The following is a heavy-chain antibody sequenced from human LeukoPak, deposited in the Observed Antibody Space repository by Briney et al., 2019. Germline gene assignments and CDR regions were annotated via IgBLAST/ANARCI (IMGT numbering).Heavy chain of an antibody. J-gene: IGHJ5*02. D-gene: IGHD2-2*01. CDR3: ARPQRAGWFDP. V-gene: IGHV4-34*01. Sequence: SETLSLTCAVYGGSFSGYYWSWIRQPPGKGLEWIGEINHSGSTNYNPSLKSRVTISVDTSKNQFSLRLNSVTAADTAVYYCARPQRAGWFDPWGQGTLVTVSS. CDR1: GGSFSGYY. CDR2: INHSGST.